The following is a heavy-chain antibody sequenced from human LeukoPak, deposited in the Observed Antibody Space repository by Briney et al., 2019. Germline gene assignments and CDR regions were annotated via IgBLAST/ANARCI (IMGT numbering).Heavy chain of an antibody. CDR2: INHSGST. CDR3: ARGRSYYDFWSGYGSRNWFDP. V-gene: IGHV4-34*01. Sequence: SETLSLTCAVYGGSFSGYCWSWIRQPPGKGLEWIGEINHSGSTNYNPSLKSRVTISVDTSKNQFSLKLSSVTAADTAVYYCARGRSYYDFWSGYGSRNWFDPWGQGTLVTVSS. D-gene: IGHD3-3*01. CDR1: GGSFSGYC. J-gene: IGHJ5*02.